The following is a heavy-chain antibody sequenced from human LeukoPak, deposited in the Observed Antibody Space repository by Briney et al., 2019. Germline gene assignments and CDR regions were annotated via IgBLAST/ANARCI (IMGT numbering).Heavy chain of an antibody. CDR3: AESSGGEYYFDY. CDR2: IIPIFGTA. V-gene: IGHV1-69*05. D-gene: IGHD1-14*01. Sequence: SVKVSCKASGGTFSSYAISWVRRAPGQGLEWMGRIIPIFGTANYAQKFQGRVTITTDESTSTAYMELSSLRSEDTAVYYCAESSGGEYYFDYWGQGTLVTVSS. CDR1: GGTFSSYA. J-gene: IGHJ4*02.